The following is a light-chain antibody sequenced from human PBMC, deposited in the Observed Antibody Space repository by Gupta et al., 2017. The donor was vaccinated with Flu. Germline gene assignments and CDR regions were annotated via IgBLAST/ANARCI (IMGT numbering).Light chain of an antibody. CDR2: EDN. CDR3: GTWDDSLGAGV. Sequence: SSSNIGNNYVSWYQQLPGTAPKLLIYEDNKRPSGIPDRFSGSKSGTSATLGITGLQAGDEADYYCGTWDDSLGAGVFGGGTKLTVL. CDR1: SSNIGNNY. J-gene: IGLJ2*01. V-gene: IGLV1-51*02.